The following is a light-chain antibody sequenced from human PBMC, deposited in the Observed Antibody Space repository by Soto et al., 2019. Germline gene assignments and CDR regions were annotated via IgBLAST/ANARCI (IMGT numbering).Light chain of an antibody. CDR2: EVS. V-gene: IGLV2-14*01. CDR3: SSYTSSSTLYV. J-gene: IGLJ1*01. CDR1: SSNIGAGYD. Sequence: QSVLTQPPSVSGAPGQRVTISCTGSSSNIGAGYDVHWYQQHPGKAPKLMIYEVSNRPSGVSNRFSGSKSGNTASLTISGLQAEDEADYYCSSYTSSSTLYVFGTGTQLTVL.